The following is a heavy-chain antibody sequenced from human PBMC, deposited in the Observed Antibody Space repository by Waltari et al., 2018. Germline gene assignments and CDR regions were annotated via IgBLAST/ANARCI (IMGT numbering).Heavy chain of an antibody. D-gene: IGHD2-21*02. J-gene: IGHJ4*02. Sequence: EVQLVESGGGLVQPGGSLRLSCEASGFTFSSYWMHWVCQVPGKGLVLVGGITGDGSGTTYAASVKGRFTISRDNAKNTLFLQMNSLRDEDTAVYYCARYVVVTAGDYWGQGTLVAVSS. V-gene: IGHV3-74*03. CDR3: ARYVVVTAGDY. CDR2: ITGDGSGT. CDR1: GFTFSSYW.